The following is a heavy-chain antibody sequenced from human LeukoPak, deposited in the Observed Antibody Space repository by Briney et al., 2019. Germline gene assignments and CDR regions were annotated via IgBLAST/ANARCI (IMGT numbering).Heavy chain of an antibody. CDR1: GYSFTSYW. CDR3: ARPVVPAAFYAFDI. CDR2: IYPGDSDT. V-gene: IGHV5-51*01. D-gene: IGHD2-2*01. Sequence: GESLEISCKGSGYSFTSYWIGWVRQMPGKGLEWMGIIYPGDSDTRYSPSFQGQVTISADKSISTAYLPWSSLKASDTAMYYCARPVVPAAFYAFDIWGQGTMVTVSS. J-gene: IGHJ3*02.